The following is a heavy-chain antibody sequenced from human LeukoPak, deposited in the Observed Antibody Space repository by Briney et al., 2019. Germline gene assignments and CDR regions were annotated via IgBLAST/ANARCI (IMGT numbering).Heavy chain of an antibody. J-gene: IGHJ5*02. D-gene: IGHD6-6*01. CDR2: IIPIFGTA. CDR3: AREYSSSSGGNWFDP. Sequence: SVKVSCKASGGTFSSYATSWVRQAPGQGLEWMGGIIPIFGTANYAQKFQGRVTITTDESTSTAYMELSSLRSEDTAVYYCAREYSSSSGGNWFDPWGQGTLVTVSS. V-gene: IGHV1-69*05. CDR1: GGTFSSYA.